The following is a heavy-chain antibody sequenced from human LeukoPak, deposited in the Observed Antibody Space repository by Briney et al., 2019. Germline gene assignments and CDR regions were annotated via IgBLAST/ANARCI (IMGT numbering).Heavy chain of an antibody. J-gene: IGHJ6*02. CDR3: AREGGYCRSTSCLGFMDV. V-gene: IGHV1-46*01. CDR2: INPSGGST. Sequence: ASVKVSCKASGYTFTSYYMHWVRQAPGQGLEWMGIINPSGGSTSYAQKFQGRVTMTRDTSTSTVYMELSSLRSEDTAVYYCAREGGYCRSTSCLGFMDVWGQGTTVTVSS. D-gene: IGHD2-2*01. CDR1: GYTFTSYY.